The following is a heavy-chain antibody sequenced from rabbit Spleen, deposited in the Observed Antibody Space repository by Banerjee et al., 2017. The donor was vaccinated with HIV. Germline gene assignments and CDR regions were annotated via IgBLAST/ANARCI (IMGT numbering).Heavy chain of an antibody. CDR2: IDSGSRDFT. Sequence: QEQLVESGGGLVKPEGSLTLTCKASGFSFSDRDVMCWVRQAPGKGLEWIACIDSGSRDFTYSASWAQGRFTISKTSSTTVTLQMTSLTAADTATYFCARGYGGAFDPWGPGTLVTVS. J-gene: IGHJ2*01. CDR3: ARGYGGAFDP. D-gene: IGHD2-1*01. CDR1: GFSFSDRDV. V-gene: IGHV1S45*01.